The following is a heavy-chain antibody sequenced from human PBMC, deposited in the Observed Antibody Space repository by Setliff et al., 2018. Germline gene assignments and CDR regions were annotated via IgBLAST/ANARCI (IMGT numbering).Heavy chain of an antibody. CDR1: GFNFYDFA. J-gene: IGHJ4*02. CDR2: ISGDRNT. CDR3: AKPQVELRWGFES. D-gene: IGHD1-7*01. V-gene: IGHV3-23*03. Sequence: GSLRLSCTTSGFNFYDFALSWVRQAPGKGLEWVSVISGDRNTFYTDSVKGRFTIFRDGSKNTLYLQMTSLRAEDTAVYYCAKPQVELRWGFESWGQGTPVTVSS.